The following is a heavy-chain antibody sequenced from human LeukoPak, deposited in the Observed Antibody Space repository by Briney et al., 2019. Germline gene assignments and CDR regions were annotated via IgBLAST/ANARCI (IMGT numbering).Heavy chain of an antibody. D-gene: IGHD3-10*01. CDR2: INPSGGST. Sequence: EASVKVSCKASGYTFTSYYMHWVRQAPGQGLEWMGIINPSGGSTSYAQKFQGRVTMTRDTSTSTVYMELSSLRSEDTAVYYCARDHYGSGSYTNNWFDPWGRGTLVTVSS. CDR1: GYTFTSYY. J-gene: IGHJ5*02. V-gene: IGHV1-46*01. CDR3: ARDHYGSGSYTNNWFDP.